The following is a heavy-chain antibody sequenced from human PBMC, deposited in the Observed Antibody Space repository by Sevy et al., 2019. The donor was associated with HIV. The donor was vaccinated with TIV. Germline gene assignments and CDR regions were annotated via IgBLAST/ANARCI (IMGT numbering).Heavy chain of an antibody. Sequence: GGSLRLSCAASGFTFSRSSMNWVRQAPGRGLEWVSSISSSSNYIYHADSVKGRFTISRDNAKNSVFLQMNSLRAEDTAVYYCARDAREASLVTGDYFAYWGQGTLVTVSS. CDR1: GFTFSRSS. D-gene: IGHD6-6*01. J-gene: IGHJ4*02. CDR3: ARDAREASLVTGDYFAY. V-gene: IGHV3-21*01. CDR2: ISSSSNYI.